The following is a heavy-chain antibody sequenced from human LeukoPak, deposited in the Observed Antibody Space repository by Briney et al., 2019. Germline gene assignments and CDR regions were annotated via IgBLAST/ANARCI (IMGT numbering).Heavy chain of an antibody. CDR2: INPNSGGT. V-gene: IGHV1-2*02. CDR3: AREEVIAAAGPTLDY. Sequence: ASVTVSCKASGYTFTDYYMHWVRQAPGQGLEWMGWINPNSGGTNYAQKFQGRVTMTRDASISTAYMELSRLRSDDTAVFYCAREEVIAAAGPTLDYWGQGALVTVSS. D-gene: IGHD6-13*01. J-gene: IGHJ4*02. CDR1: GYTFTDYY.